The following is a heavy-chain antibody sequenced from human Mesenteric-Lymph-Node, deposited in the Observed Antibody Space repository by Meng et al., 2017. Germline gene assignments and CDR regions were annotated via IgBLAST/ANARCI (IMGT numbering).Heavy chain of an antibody. V-gene: IGHV3-23*01. Sequence: DVQVFESGGGLVQPGGSLRLSCAASAFTFSTFDMSWVRQAPGKGLEWVSTITGGGRNTYYADSVKGRFTISRDNSKNTLYLQMNSLGAEDTAVYYCAKSLYSVSQTPLDSWGQGTLVTVSS. J-gene: IGHJ4*02. CDR3: AKSLYSVSQTPLDS. CDR1: AFTFSTFD. CDR2: ITGGGRNT. D-gene: IGHD5/OR15-5a*01.